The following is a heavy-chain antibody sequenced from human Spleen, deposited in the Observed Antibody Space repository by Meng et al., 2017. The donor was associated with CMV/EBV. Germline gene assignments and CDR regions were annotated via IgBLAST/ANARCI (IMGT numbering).Heavy chain of an antibody. CDR1: GGSINDSY. V-gene: IGHV4-59*01. Sequence: GSLRLSCSVSGGSINDSYCSWLRLSPDMGLEWIGYISHTGDADYSPSLKSRVTFTVNTSKNQFSLKLNSVTAADTAVYYCAGHVCTGINCYNWFDPWGQGALVTVSS. CDR3: AGHVCTGINCYNWFDP. J-gene: IGHJ5*02. D-gene: IGHD2-8*02. CDR2: ISHTGDA.